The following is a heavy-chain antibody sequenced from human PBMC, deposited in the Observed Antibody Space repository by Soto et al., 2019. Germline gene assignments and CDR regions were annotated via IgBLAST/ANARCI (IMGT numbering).Heavy chain of an antibody. V-gene: IGHV5-51*01. J-gene: IGHJ3*02. Sequence: GEALKISGNGSGYSFTSYWIGWVLQMPGKGLEWMGIIYPGDSDTRYSPSFQGQVTISADKSISTAYLQWSSLKASDTAMYYCARQLGYYDSSGYDAFDIWGQGTMVTVSS. CDR2: IYPGDSDT. D-gene: IGHD3-22*01. CDR1: GYSFTSYW. CDR3: ARQLGYYDSSGYDAFDI.